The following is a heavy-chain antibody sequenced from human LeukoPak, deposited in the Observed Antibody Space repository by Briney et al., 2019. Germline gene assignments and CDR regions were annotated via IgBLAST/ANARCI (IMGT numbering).Heavy chain of an antibody. CDR1: GYTLSELF. CDR2: FDPEDDET. D-gene: IGHD6-19*01. CDR3: ATVPRVYSSGWYSF. V-gene: IGHV1-24*01. Sequence: ASVKVSRKVSGYTLSELFMNTVPQAPGKGLEWMGGFDPEDDETIYTQIFQGRVTMTEDTSPDTAYMELSSLRSEDTAGYYCATVPRVYSSGWYSFWGQGTLLTVSS. J-gene: IGHJ4*02.